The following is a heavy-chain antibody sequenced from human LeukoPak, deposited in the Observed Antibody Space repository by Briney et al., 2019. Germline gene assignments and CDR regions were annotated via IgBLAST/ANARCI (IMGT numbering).Heavy chain of an antibody. CDR1: GFTFSSYG. D-gene: IGHD1-1*01. V-gene: IGHV3-30*18. CDR2: ISYDGSNK. J-gene: IGHJ6*02. Sequence: GRSLRLSCAASGFTFSSYGMHWVRQAPGKGLEWVAVISYDGSNKYYAVSVKGRFTISRDNSKNTLYLQMNSLRAEDTAVYYCAKDQVQLERLSTNYGMDVWGQGTTVTVSS. CDR3: AKDQVQLERLSTNYGMDV.